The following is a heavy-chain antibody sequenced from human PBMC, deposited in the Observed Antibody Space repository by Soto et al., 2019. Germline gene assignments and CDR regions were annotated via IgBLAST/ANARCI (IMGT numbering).Heavy chain of an antibody. D-gene: IGHD3-3*02. J-gene: IGHJ6*01. Sequence: GESLKISCQSSGYDFSTYCIILVRQMPGKGLEWMVRIDPSDFYTNYRPSFQGHVTISVDKSINTVYLQWSSLKASDTAMYYCARHRAVGTQYKHGMEVWGQGTAVNVSS. CDR3: ARHRAVGTQYKHGMEV. V-gene: IGHV5-10-1*01. CDR1: GYDFSTYC. CDR2: IDPSDFYT.